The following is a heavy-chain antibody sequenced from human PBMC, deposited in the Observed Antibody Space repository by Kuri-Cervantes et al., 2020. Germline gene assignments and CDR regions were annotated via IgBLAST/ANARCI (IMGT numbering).Heavy chain of an antibody. CDR3: ARVWDYSGNPWYFDY. CDR2: ISYDGSNQ. Sequence: GESLKISCAASGFTFTSYAMHWVRQAPGKGLEWVAVISYDGSNQYCADSVKGRFTISRDSSKNTLYLQMDSLRVEDTAVYYCARVWDYSGNPWYFDYWGRGTLVTVSS. V-gene: IGHV3-30-3*01. J-gene: IGHJ4*02. CDR1: GFTFTSYA. D-gene: IGHD4-23*01.